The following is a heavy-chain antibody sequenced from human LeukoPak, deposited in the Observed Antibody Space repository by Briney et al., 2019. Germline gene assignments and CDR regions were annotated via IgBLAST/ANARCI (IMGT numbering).Heavy chain of an antibody. D-gene: IGHD6-13*01. J-gene: IGHJ4*02. CDR3: AKQEDYSSSWNY. CDR1: GFTFSRSA. CDR2: ISGSGYNT. Sequence: PGGSLRLSCAASGFTFSRSAMTWVRQAPGKGLEWVSAISGSGYNTYYADSVKGRFTISRESSKNTLYLQMNSLRAEDTAVYYCAKQEDYSSSWNYWGQGTLVTVSS. V-gene: IGHV3-23*01.